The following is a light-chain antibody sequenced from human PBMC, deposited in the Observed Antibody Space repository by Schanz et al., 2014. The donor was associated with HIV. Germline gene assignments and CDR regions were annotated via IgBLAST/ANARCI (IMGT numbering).Light chain of an antibody. CDR1: GSEFGTSLS. V-gene: IGLV2-14*02. J-gene: IGLJ3*02. CDR3: GSFTTTNTWV. CDR2: DDT. Sequence: QSALTQPASVSGPPGQSITFSCTGGGSEFGTSLSVSWYQQHPGKAPKLILYDDTQRPSEYSDRFSGSKSGNTASLTISGLQAEDEADYYCGSFTTTNTWVFGGGTKVTV.